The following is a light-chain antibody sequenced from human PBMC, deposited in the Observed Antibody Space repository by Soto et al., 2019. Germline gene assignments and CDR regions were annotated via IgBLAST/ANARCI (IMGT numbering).Light chain of an antibody. J-gene: IGLJ3*02. CDR3: CAYAGSGTVV. Sequence: QSALTQPASVAGSPEQSITISCTGTSSDVGSYNLVSWYQQHPGNAPKVMIYEATKRPSGVSNRFSGSKSGNTASLTISGLQAEDEADYYFCAYAGSGTVVFGGGTKLTVL. CDR2: EAT. V-gene: IGLV2-23*01. CDR1: SSDVGSYNL.